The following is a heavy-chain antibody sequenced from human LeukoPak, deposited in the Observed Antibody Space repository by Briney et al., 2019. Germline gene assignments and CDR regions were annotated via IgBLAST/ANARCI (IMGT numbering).Heavy chain of an antibody. J-gene: IGHJ3*02. CDR3: AKDRRDVYTGDAFDI. V-gene: IGHV3-23*01. CDR2: ISGSGGST. CDR1: GFTFSSYA. D-gene: IGHD5-24*01. Sequence: GGSLRLSCAASGFTFSSYAMSWVRQAPGKVLEWVSAISGSGGSTYYADSVKGRFTISRDNSKNTLYLQMNSLRAEDTAVYYCAKDRRDVYTGDAFDIWGQGTMVTVSS.